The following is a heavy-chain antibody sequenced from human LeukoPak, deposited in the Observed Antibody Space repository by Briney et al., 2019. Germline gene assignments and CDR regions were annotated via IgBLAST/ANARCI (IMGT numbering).Heavy chain of an antibody. CDR3: ARITRTGSGSYFDY. J-gene: IGHJ4*02. D-gene: IGHD3-10*01. Sequence: GGSLRLSCAASGFTFSSYAMHWVRQAPGKGLEWVAVISYDGSNKYYADSVKGRFTISRDNSKNTLYLQMNSLRTEDTAVYYCARITRTGSGSYFDYWGQGTLVTVSS. CDR2: ISYDGSNK. V-gene: IGHV3-30*04. CDR1: GFTFSSYA.